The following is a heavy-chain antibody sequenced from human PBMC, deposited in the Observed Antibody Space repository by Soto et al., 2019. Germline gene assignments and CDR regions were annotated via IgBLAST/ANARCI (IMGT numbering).Heavy chain of an antibody. CDR1: SVSNAW. Sequence: SVSNAWMNWVRQAPGKGLEWVGRIKSKTDGGTTDYAAPVKGRFTISRDDSKNTLYLQMNSLKTEDTAVYYCTTLDGDLFDYWGQGTLVTVSS. D-gene: IGHD4-17*01. CDR3: TTLDGDLFDY. J-gene: IGHJ4*02. CDR2: IKSKTDGGTT. V-gene: IGHV3-15*07.